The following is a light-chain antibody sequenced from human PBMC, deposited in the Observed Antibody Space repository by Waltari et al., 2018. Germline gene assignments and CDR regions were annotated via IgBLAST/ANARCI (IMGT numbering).Light chain of an antibody. Sequence: DIQLTQSPSSLSASVGDRVTITCRASQTIRRYSNWYQQKPGKAPTLLIYAASSLQSGVPSRFSGSGSGRDFTLIITSLQPEDFAAYYCQESYSFTRTFGQGTKVEIK. J-gene: IGKJ1*01. CDR3: QESYSFTRT. CDR1: QTIRRY. CDR2: AAS. V-gene: IGKV1-39*01.